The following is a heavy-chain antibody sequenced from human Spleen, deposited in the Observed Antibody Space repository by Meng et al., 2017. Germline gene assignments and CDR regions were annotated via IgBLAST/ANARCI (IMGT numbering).Heavy chain of an antibody. Sequence: LRLSCTVSGGSISSGGYYWSWIRQHPGKGLEWIGYIYYSGTTYYNPSLKSRVTISVDTSKNQFSLKLSSVTAADTAVYYCARGGINFDAFDIWGQGTMVTVSS. D-gene: IGHD2-21*01. V-gene: IGHV4-31*03. CDR1: GGSISSGGYY. J-gene: IGHJ3*02. CDR2: IYYSGTT. CDR3: ARGGINFDAFDI.